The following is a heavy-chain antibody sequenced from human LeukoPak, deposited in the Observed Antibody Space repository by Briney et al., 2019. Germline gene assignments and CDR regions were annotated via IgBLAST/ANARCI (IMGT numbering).Heavy chain of an antibody. CDR2: ISAYNGNT. CDR1: TYTFTRYK. V-gene: IGHV1-18*01. Sequence: ASVKVSCKASTYTFTRYKISWVRQAPGQGLEWMGWISAYNGNTKYEQKFQGRVTMTTDTSTSTAYMELRSLRSDDTAVYYCARTYYDFWSGYYLFDYWGQGTLVTVSS. J-gene: IGHJ4*02. D-gene: IGHD3-3*01. CDR3: ARTYYDFWSGYYLFDY.